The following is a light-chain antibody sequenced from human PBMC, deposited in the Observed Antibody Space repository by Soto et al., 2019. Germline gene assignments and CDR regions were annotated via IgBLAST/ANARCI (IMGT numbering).Light chain of an antibody. Sequence: ALPLTQSPSSLSASVGDRVTITCRASQGISSALAWYQQKPGKAPKLLIYDASSLESGVPSRFSGSRSGTDFTLTISSLQPEDFATYYCQQFNSYPFTFGGGTKVEIK. J-gene: IGKJ4*01. CDR2: DAS. V-gene: IGKV1-13*02. CDR3: QQFNSYPFT. CDR1: QGISSA.